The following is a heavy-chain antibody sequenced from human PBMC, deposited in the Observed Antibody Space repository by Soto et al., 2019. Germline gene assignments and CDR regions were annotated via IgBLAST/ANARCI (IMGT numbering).Heavy chain of an antibody. CDR1: GFTFSNYW. D-gene: IGHD1-1*01. Sequence: GGSLRLSCAASGFTFSNYWMTWVRQAPGKGLEWVANIKEDGSGEYYVDSVKGRFTISRDSAKNSLYLQMNSLRADDTAEYYCSRVGRHPPNWSYDYWGQGTLVTVSS. CDR2: IKEDGSGE. J-gene: IGHJ4*02. V-gene: IGHV3-7*01. CDR3: SRVGRHPPNWSYDY.